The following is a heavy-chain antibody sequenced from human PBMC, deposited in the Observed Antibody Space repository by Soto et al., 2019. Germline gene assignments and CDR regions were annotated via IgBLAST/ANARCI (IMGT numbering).Heavy chain of an antibody. V-gene: IGHV1-3*01. CDR3: SRGPVRVATPNWFDP. Sequence: QVQLVQSGAEVKKPGASVKVSCKASGYTFTSYAMHWVRQAPGQRLEWMGWINAGNGNTKYSQKFQGRVTITRDTSASTAYMELSSLRSEDTAVYYCSRGPVRVATPNWFDPWGQGTLVTVSS. CDR1: GYTFTSYA. CDR2: INAGNGNT. D-gene: IGHD5-12*01. J-gene: IGHJ5*02.